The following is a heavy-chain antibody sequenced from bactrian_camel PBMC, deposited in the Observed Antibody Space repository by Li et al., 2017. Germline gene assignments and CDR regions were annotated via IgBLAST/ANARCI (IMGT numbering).Heavy chain of an antibody. CDR3: ALATSGRWARSLELEDYYY. CDR1: GYTYSSYC. D-gene: IGHD1*01. J-gene: IGHJ4*01. Sequence: HVQLVESGGGSVQAGGSLRLSCAASGYTYSSYCMGWFRQAPGKEREGVAAIDSDGLAKYADSVKGRFTISQDRTKDTVYLQMNNLEPGDTAMYICALATSGRWARSLELEDYYYWGQGTQVTVS. CDR2: IDSDGLA. V-gene: IGHV3S9*01.